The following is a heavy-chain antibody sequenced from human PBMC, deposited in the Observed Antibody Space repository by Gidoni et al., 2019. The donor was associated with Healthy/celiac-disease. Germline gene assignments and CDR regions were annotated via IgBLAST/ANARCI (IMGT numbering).Heavy chain of an antibody. CDR3: TSQNIPELGY. J-gene: IGHJ4*02. Sequence: EVQLVESGGGLVQPGGSLKLSCAASGFTFSGSAMHWVRQASGKGLEWVGRIRSKANSYATAYAASVKGRFTISRDDSKNTAYLQMNSLKTEDTAVYYCTSQNIPELGYWGQGTLVTVSS. D-gene: IGHD3-16*01. V-gene: IGHV3-73*02. CDR1: GFTFSGSA. CDR2: IRSKANSYAT.